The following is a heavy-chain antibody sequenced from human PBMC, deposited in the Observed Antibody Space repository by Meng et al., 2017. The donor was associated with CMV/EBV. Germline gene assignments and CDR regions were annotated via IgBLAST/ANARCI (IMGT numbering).Heavy chain of an antibody. D-gene: IGHD7-27*01. CDR2: IYSGGST. J-gene: IGHJ6*02. V-gene: IGHV3-53*01. Sequence: GESLKISCAASGFTVSSYYVSWVRQAPGKGLEWVSVIYSGGSTYYADSVKGRFTISRDNSKNTLYLQMNSLRAEDTAVYYCAREGDPGDLPSSYYYGMDVWGQGTTVTVSS. CDR1: GFTVSSYY. CDR3: AREGDPGDLPSSYYYGMDV.